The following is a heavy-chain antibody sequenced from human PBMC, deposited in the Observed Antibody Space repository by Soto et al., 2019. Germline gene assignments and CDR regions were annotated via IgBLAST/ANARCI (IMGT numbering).Heavy chain of an antibody. CDR2: INHSGST. CDR1: GGSFSGYY. CDR3: ARGRYCSGGSCPFYGMDV. V-gene: IGHV4-34*01. J-gene: IGHJ6*02. Sequence: ASETLSLTCAVYGGSFSGYYWSWIRQPPGKGLEWIGEINHSGSTNYNPSLKSRVTISVDTSKNQFSLKLSSVTAADTAVYYCARGRYCSGGSCPFYGMDVWGQGTTVTVSS. D-gene: IGHD2-15*01.